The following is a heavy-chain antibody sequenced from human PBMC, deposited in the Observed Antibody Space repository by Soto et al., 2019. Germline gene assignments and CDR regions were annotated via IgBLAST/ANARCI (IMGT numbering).Heavy chain of an antibody. D-gene: IGHD3-22*01. CDR3: ARGQGYDSSGYHFDY. J-gene: IGHJ4*02. CDR1: GGSFSGYY. CDR2: INHSGST. V-gene: IGHV4-34*01. Sequence: SETLSLTCAGYGGSFSGYYWSWIRQPPGKGLEWIGEINHSGSTNYNPSLKSRVTISVDTSKNQFSLKLSSVTAADTAVYYCARGQGYDSSGYHFDYWGQGTLVTVSS.